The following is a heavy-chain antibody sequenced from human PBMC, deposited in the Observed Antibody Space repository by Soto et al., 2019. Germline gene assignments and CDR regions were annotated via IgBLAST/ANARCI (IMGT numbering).Heavy chain of an antibody. CDR3: AKDRGNWNNHYGMDV. Sequence: VQLVESGGGVVQPGRSLRLSCAASGFTFSSYGIHWVRQAPGKGLEWVAVISYDGSNKEYADSVKGRFTISRDNSKDTLDLQMNSLRAEDTAVYYCAKDRGNWNNHYGMDVWGQGTTVTVSS. J-gene: IGHJ6*02. D-gene: IGHD1-1*01. CDR2: ISYDGSNK. V-gene: IGHV3-30*18. CDR1: GFTFSSYG.